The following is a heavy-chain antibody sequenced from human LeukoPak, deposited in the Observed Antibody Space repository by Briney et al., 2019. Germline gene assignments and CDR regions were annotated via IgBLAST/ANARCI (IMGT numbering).Heavy chain of an antibody. D-gene: IGHD2-8*01. CDR3: VQATSYLYFDY. CDR2: ISGGGDNT. J-gene: IGHJ4*02. V-gene: IGHV3-23*01. CDR1: GFTFSTYA. Sequence: GGSLRLSCAASGFTFSTYALTWVRQAPGKGLEWVSSISGGGDNTDYADSVKGRFTISRDDSKNMLFLQMNSLRAEDTAVYYCVQATSYLYFDYWGQGNLVTVSS.